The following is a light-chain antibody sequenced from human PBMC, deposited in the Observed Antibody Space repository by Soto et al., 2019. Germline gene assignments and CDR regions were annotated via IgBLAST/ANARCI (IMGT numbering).Light chain of an antibody. CDR1: VIGSIS. CDR3: QVWDSSSDHVI. V-gene: IGLV3-21*02. Sequence: SYELTQPPSVSVAPGQTASITCGGNVIGSISVHWYQQKPGQAPVLVVFDDSDRPSGIPERFSGSNSRNTATLTIGRVEAGDEADYYCQVWDSSSDHVIFGGGTKVTVL. CDR2: DDS. J-gene: IGLJ2*01.